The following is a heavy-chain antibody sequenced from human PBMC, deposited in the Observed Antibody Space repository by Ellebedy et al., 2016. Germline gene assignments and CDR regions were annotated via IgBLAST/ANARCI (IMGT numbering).Heavy chain of an antibody. D-gene: IGHD6-19*01. V-gene: IGHV3-21*01. CDR1: GFTFSTSG. J-gene: IGHJ4*02. CDR2: ISSSSSYI. CDR3: ARAVAGTPGYFDY. Sequence: GGSLRLXXAASGFTFSTSGMNWVRQAPGKGLGWVSSISSSSSYIYYADSVKGRFTISRDNAKNSLYLQMNSLRAEDTAVYYCARAVAGTPGYFDYWGQGTLVTVSS.